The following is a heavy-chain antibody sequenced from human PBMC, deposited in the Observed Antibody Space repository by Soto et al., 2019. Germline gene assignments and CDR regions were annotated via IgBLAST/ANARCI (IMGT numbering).Heavy chain of an antibody. Sequence: VASVKVSCKASGYTFTGYYMHWVRQAPGQGLEWMGWINPNSGGTNYAQKFQGRVTMTRDTSISTAYMELSRLRSDDTAVYYCARLTRERYCSSTSCDSWGQGTLVTVSS. CDR3: ARLTRERYCSSTSCDS. J-gene: IGHJ5*02. D-gene: IGHD2-2*01. V-gene: IGHV1-2*02. CDR1: GYTFTGYY. CDR2: INPNSGGT.